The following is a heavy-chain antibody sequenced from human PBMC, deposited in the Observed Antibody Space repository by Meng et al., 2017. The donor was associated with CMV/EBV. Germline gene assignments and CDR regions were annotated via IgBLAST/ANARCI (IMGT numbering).Heavy chain of an antibody. CDR1: GFTFSSYW. D-gene: IGHD6-13*01. CDR2: IKQDGSEK. J-gene: IGHJ4*02. CDR3: ARSTRGLAAAGGDY. Sequence: GGSLRLSCAASGFTFSSYWMSWVRQAPGKGLEWVANIKQDGSEKYYVDSVKGRFTISRDNAKNSLYLQMNSLRAEDTAVYYCARSTRGLAAAGGDYWGQGTLVTVSS. V-gene: IGHV3-7*01.